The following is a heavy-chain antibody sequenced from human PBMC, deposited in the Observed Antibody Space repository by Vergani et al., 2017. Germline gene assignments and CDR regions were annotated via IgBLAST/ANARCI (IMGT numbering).Heavy chain of an antibody. Sequence: QVQLVQSGAEVKKPGSSVKVSCKASGGTFSSYAISWVRQAPGQGLEWLGGSIPIFGTANYAQKFQGRVTITADKSTSTAYMELSSLRSEDTAVYYCARVSSNYVPFDYWGQGTLVTVSS. J-gene: IGHJ4*02. V-gene: IGHV1-69*06. CDR3: ARVSSNYVPFDY. D-gene: IGHD4-11*01. CDR2: SIPIFGTA. CDR1: GGTFSSYA.